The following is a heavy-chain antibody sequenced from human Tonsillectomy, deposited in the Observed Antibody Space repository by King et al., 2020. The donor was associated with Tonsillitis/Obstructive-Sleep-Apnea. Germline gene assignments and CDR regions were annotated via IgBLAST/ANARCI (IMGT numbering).Heavy chain of an antibody. Sequence: VQLPQWGAGLLKPSETLSLTCAVYGGSFSGYYWSWIRQPPGKGLEWIGEINHSGSTNYNPSLKSRVTISVDTSKNQFSLKLSSVTAADTAVYYCAGPGIAVAGTHYYYYGMDVWGQGTTVTVSS. CDR3: AGPGIAVAGTHYYYYGMDV. V-gene: IGHV4-34*01. J-gene: IGHJ6*02. CDR2: INHSGST. CDR1: GGSFSGYY. D-gene: IGHD6-19*01.